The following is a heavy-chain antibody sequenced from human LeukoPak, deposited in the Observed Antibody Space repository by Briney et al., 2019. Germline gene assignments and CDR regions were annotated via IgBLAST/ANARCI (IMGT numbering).Heavy chain of an antibody. Sequence: PGGSLRLSCAASGFTFSSYSMNWVRQAPGKGLEWVSSISSSSSYIYYADSVKGRFTISRDNAKNSLYLRMNSLRAEDTAVYYCARGGYYDSSGYYYDNYFDYWGQGTLVTVSS. CDR1: GFTFSSYS. CDR3: ARGGYYDSSGYYYDNYFDY. D-gene: IGHD3-22*01. CDR2: ISSSSSYI. J-gene: IGHJ4*02. V-gene: IGHV3-21*01.